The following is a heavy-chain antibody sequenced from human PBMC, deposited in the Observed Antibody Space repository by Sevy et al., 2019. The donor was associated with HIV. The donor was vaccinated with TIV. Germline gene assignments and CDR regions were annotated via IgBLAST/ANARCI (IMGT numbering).Heavy chain of an antibody. CDR2: IKQDGSEK. CDR1: GFTFSSYW. Sequence: GESLKISCAASGFTFSSYWMSWVRQAPGKGLEWVANIKQDGSEKYYVDSVKGRFTISRDNAKNSLYLQMNSLRAEDTAVYYCVSGSYYMGGPFDYWGQGTLVTVSS. D-gene: IGHD1-26*01. J-gene: IGHJ4*02. CDR3: VSGSYYMGGPFDY. V-gene: IGHV3-7*01.